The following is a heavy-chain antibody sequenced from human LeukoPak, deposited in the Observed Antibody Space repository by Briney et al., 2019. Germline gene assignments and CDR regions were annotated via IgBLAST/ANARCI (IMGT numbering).Heavy chain of an antibody. CDR3: ARVMGAYHAPGAPRVFDN. J-gene: IGHJ3*02. V-gene: IGHV3-48*02. D-gene: IGHD3-16*01. CDR1: GFTVISDS. CDR2: ISSSSNTI. Sequence: GGSLRLSCAACGFTVISDSSHWVRQAPGKGLEWVSCISSSSNTIYYADSGKGRFTTSRDNAKKSLYLQMNSLNDEDTAVYYCARVMGAYHAPGAPRVFDNWGQGTMVTVSS.